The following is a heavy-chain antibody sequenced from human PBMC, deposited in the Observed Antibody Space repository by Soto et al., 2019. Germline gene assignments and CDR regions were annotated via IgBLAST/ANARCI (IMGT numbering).Heavy chain of an antibody. CDR3: AKRRGAGGHFDY. V-gene: IGHV3-23*01. J-gene: IGHJ4*02. CDR1: GFTFSSYA. D-gene: IGHD2-15*01. CDR2: VSIGGST. Sequence: DVQLLESGGGLVQPEGSLRLSSAASGFTFSSYAMGWVRQGPGKGLEWVAVVSIGGSTHYADSVRGRFTISRDNSKNTLSLQMNSLTAEYTAVYFCAKRRGAGGHFDYWGQGALVTVSS.